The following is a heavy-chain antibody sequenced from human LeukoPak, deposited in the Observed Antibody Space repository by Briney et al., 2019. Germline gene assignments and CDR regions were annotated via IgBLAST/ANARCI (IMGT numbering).Heavy chain of an antibody. CDR2: LRPVFGPI. J-gene: IGHJ6*03. D-gene: IGHD1-20*01. CDR3: ATNPMTGYHLGDHFCFYMAV. V-gene: IGHV1-69*05. Sequence: SVKVSCKASGVTFSSYAISWVRQAPGQGLEWIGGLRPVFGPINSAQKFQDRVTLTKDDSTTTAYMELRSLRSEDTAVYYCATNPMTGYHLGDHFCFYMAVWGKGTTVTVS. CDR1: GVTFSSYA.